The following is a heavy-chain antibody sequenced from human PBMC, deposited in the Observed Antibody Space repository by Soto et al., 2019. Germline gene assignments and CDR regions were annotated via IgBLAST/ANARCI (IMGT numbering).Heavy chain of an antibody. D-gene: IGHD6-6*01. J-gene: IGHJ4*02. CDR2: IYYSGST. CDR1: GGSVSSGSYY. CDR3: ARAASYASSYYFDF. Sequence: LSLTCSVSGGSVSSGSYYWSWIRQPPGKGLEWIGFIYYSGSTSYYPSFKSRVTISLDTSRNQFSLKLNSVTAADTAVYYCARAASYASSYYFDFWGQGTLVTVSS. V-gene: IGHV4-61*01.